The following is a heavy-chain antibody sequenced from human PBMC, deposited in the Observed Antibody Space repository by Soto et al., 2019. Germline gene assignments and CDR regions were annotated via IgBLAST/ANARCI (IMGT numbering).Heavy chain of an antibody. V-gene: IGHV3-11*06. D-gene: IGHD2-21*02. CDR2: ISSSSSYT. Sequence: SLRLSCAASGFTFSDYYMSWIRQAPGKGLEWVSYISSSSSYTNYADSVKGRFTISRDNAKNSLYLQMNSLRAEDTAVYYCARDLNCGGDCYEYGMDVWGQGTTVTVSS. J-gene: IGHJ6*02. CDR3: ARDLNCGGDCYEYGMDV. CDR1: GFTFSDYY.